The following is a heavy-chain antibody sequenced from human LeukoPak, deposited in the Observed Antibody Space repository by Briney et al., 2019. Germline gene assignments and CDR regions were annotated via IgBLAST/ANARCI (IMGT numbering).Heavy chain of an antibody. CDR2: VTGSGSTI. V-gene: IGHV3-48*03. J-gene: IGHJ4*02. CDR1: GFPFSSYA. D-gene: IGHD2-15*01. Sequence: GGSLRLSCEASGFPFSSYAMTWVRQAPGKGLEWVSYVTGSGSTIYYADSVKGRFTISRDNAKNSLYLQMNSLRAEDTAVYYCARGRYCSGGRCYCDYWGQGTLVTVSS. CDR3: ARGRYCSGGRCYCDY.